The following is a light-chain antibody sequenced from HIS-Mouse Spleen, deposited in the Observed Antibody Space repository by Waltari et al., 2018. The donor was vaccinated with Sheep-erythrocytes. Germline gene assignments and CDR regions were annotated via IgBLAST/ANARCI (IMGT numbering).Light chain of an antibody. V-gene: IGLV2-11*01. CDR1: SSDVVGYIY. Sequence: QSALTQPRSVPGSPVQSVTISCTATSSDVVGYIYVPWYQQHPGKAPKLMIYDVSKRPSGVPDRFSGSKSGNTASLTISGLQAEDEADYYCCSYAGSYNHVFATGTKVTVL. CDR2: DVS. CDR3: CSYAGSYNHV. J-gene: IGLJ1*01.